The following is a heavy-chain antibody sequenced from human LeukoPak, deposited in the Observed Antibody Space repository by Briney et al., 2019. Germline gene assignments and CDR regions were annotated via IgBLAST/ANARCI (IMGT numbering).Heavy chain of an antibody. CDR3: AKDIAQGYTFGSIEQDY. CDR1: GFTVSSNY. J-gene: IGHJ4*02. Sequence: PGGSLRLSCAASGFTVSSNYMSWVRQAPGKGLEWVSAISERGDGTYYAGSMKGRFTISRDNAKNMVYLQINSLRAEDTAIYYCAKDIAQGYTFGSIEQDYWGQGTLVTVSS. V-gene: IGHV3-23*01. D-gene: IGHD5-18*01. CDR2: ISERGDGT.